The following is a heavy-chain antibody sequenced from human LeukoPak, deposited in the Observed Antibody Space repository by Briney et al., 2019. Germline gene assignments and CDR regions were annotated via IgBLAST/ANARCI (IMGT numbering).Heavy chain of an antibody. CDR1: GFTFSTYW. D-gene: IGHD2-2*01. CDR2: LWSDGSNE. Sequence: GTSLRLSCAASGFTFSTYWMHWVCQAPGKGLEWVALLWSDGSNENYADSVKGRFTISRDSAKNSLYLQMNSLRAEDTAVYYCAREGIKYQLLLDYWGQGTLVTVSS. CDR3: AREGIKYQLLLDY. J-gene: IGHJ4*02. V-gene: IGHV3-33*01.